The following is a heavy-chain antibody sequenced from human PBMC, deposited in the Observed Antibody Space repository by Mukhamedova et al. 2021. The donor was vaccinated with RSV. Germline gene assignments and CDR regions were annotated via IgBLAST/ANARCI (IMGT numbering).Heavy chain of an antibody. Sequence: VKGRFTISRDSAKNTLYLQMNSLRGEDTAVYYCARGGNSPYWRQGTLVTVSS. CDR3: ARGGNSPY. V-gene: IGHV3-74*01. J-gene: IGHJ4*02. D-gene: IGHD4-23*01.